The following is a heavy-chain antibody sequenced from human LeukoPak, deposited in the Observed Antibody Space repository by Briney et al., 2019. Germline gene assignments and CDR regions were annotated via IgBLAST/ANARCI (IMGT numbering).Heavy chain of an antibody. Sequence: SQTLSLTCAISGDSVSNKAAAWNRIRQSPSRGLEFLGRTYYRSKWFNDYAVSVKSRVSINADTSKNQFSLQLKSVTPEDSAIYFCARSSQWLADWGQGTLVTVSS. CDR1: GDSVSNKAAA. V-gene: IGHV6-1*01. CDR2: TYYRSKWFN. CDR3: ARSSQWLAD. D-gene: IGHD6-19*01. J-gene: IGHJ4*02.